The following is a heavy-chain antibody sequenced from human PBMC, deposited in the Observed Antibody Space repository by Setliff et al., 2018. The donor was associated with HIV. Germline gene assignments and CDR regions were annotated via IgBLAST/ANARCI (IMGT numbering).Heavy chain of an antibody. CDR1: GGSFSGYY. CDR3: ARERSLITNRRYFDS. Sequence: PSETLSLTCAVYGGSFSGYYWSWIRQPPGKGLEWIGEINHSGSTNYNPSLKSRVTISVDTSKNQFSLKLSSVTAADTAVYYCARERSLITNRRYFDSWGQGTLVTVSS. V-gene: IGHV4-34*01. D-gene: IGHD1-1*01. CDR2: INHSGST. J-gene: IGHJ4*02.